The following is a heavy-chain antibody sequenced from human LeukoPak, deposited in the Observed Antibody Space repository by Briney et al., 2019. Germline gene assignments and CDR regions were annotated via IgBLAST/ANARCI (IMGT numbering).Heavy chain of an antibody. V-gene: IGHV1-2*02. CDR2: INPNSGGT. CDR1: GYTFPANY. J-gene: IGHJ5*02. Sequence: GASVKVSFKASGYTFPANYMHWVRQAPGQGLEWMGWINPNSGGTNFAQKFQGRVTMTRDTSISTAYVELSRLTSDDTAVYYCARGSLMVTTYRGGNWFDPWGQGTLVTVSS. CDR3: ARGSLMVTTYRGGNWFDP. D-gene: IGHD5-18*01.